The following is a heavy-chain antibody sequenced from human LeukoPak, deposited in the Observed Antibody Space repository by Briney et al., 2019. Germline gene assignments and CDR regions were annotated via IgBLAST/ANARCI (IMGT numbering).Heavy chain of an antibody. CDR3: AKDIGAAAEKGYFQH. CDR1: GFTFSSYG. V-gene: IGHV3-30*18. J-gene: IGHJ1*01. Sequence: GGSLRLSCAASGFTFSSYGMHWVRQAPGKGLEWVAVISYDGSNKYYADSVEGRFTISRDNSKNTLYLQMNSLRAEDTAVYYCAKDIGAAAEKGYFQHWGQGTLVTVSS. D-gene: IGHD6-13*01. CDR2: ISYDGSNK.